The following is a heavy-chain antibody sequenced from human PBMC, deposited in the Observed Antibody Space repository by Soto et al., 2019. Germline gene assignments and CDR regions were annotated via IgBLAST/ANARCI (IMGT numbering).Heavy chain of an antibody. V-gene: IGHV3-30*03. D-gene: IGHD3-22*01. CDR2: ISYDGSNK. CDR1: GFTFSSYG. Sequence: PGGSLRLSCAASGFTFSSYGMHWVRQAPGKGLEWVAVISYDGSNKYYADSVKGRFTISRDNSKNTLYLQMNSLRAEDTAVYYCARSVPYYYDSSGYYRPLIYYYYGMDVWGQGTTVTVSS. CDR3: ARSVPYYYDSSGYYRPLIYYYYGMDV. J-gene: IGHJ6*02.